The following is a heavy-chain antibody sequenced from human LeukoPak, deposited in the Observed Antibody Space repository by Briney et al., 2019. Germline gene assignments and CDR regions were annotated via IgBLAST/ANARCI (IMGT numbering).Heavy chain of an antibody. CDR3: AKDLRYSYAY. CDR1: GFTFSTYA. CDR2: ISGSGGHT. J-gene: IGHJ4*02. Sequence: GGSLRLSCAASGFTFSTYAMSWVRQAREKGLEWVSAISGSGGHTDYADSVKGRFTISRDNSKNTLYLQMNSPTAEDTAVYYCAKDLRYSYAYWGQGTLVTVSS. D-gene: IGHD3-16*01. V-gene: IGHV3-23*01.